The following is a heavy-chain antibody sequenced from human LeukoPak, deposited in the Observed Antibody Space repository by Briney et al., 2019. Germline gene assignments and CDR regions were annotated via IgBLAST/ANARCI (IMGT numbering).Heavy chain of an antibody. Sequence: GGSLRLSCAASGFTFNSYAMIWVRQAPGKGLEWVSGISGNAGDTFYADSVKGRFTISRDNSKNALYLQMNSLRAEDTAVYYCAKKGGSDWPPRAFDHWGQGTLVTVSS. V-gene: IGHV3-23*01. J-gene: IGHJ4*02. D-gene: IGHD6-19*01. CDR1: GFTFNSYA. CDR3: AKKGGSDWPPRAFDH. CDR2: ISGNAGDT.